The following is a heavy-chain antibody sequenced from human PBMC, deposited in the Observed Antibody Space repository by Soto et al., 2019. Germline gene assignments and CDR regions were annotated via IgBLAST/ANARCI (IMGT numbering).Heavy chain of an antibody. CDR3: ARGRTRYHILTGPYYFDY. CDR2: IYYSGST. Sequence: SETLSLTCTVSGGSISSGDYYWSWIRQPPGKGLEWIGYIYYSGSTYYNPSLKSRVTISVDTSKNQFSLKLSSVTAADAAVYYCARGRTRYHILTGPYYFDYWGQGTLVTVYS. D-gene: IGHD3-9*01. V-gene: IGHV4-30-4*01. CDR1: GGSISSGDYY. J-gene: IGHJ4*02.